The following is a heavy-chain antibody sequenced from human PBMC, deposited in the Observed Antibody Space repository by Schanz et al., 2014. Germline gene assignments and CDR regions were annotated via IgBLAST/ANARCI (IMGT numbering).Heavy chain of an antibody. J-gene: IGHJ4*02. D-gene: IGHD3-9*01. V-gene: IGHV1-18*01. Sequence: QIQLVQSGPEVKKPGATVKVSCKASGYIFINSGISWVRQAPGQGLEWMGWISVYNHNKEYDQKFQGRVTMTTDTATSTAYMALTDLRADDTAVYYCARDAADCYDILTEEDYWGQGTLVTVSP. CDR2: ISVYNHNK. CDR1: GYIFINSG. CDR3: ARDAADCYDILTEEDY.